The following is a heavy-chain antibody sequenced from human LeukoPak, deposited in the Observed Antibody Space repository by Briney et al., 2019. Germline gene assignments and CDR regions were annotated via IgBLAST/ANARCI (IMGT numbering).Heavy chain of an antibody. D-gene: IGHD3-10*01. Sequence: ASVKLSCKASGYTFTGYFVNWVRQAPGQGLQWIGWINPNTGGTNYAQKFQGRVTMTRDTSISTAYMELSRLRSDDTAVYYCARATGRVVRGNTWRYFDYWGQGTLVTVSS. V-gene: IGHV1-2*02. CDR3: ARATGRVVRGNTWRYFDY. CDR2: INPNTGGT. J-gene: IGHJ4*02. CDR1: GYTFTGYF.